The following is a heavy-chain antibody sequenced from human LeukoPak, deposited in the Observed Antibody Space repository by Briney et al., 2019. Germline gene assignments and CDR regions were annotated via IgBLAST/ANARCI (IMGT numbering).Heavy chain of an antibody. J-gene: IGHJ3*02. Sequence: GGSLRLSCAASGFTFSSYAMHWVRQAPGKGLEWVAVISYDGSNKYYADSVKGRFTISRDNSKNTLYLQMNSLGAEDTAVYYCAREVGATTLDAFDIWGQGTMVTVSS. CDR1: GFTFSSYA. D-gene: IGHD1-26*01. V-gene: IGHV3-30-3*01. CDR3: AREVGATTLDAFDI. CDR2: ISYDGSNK.